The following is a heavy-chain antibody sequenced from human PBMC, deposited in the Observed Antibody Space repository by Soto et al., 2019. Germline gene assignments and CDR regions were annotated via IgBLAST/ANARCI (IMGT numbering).Heavy chain of an antibody. V-gene: IGHV4-59*01. CDR3: ARVDYGGNLVRGWFDP. CDR1: GGSISSYY. J-gene: IGHJ5*02. D-gene: IGHD3-10*01. Sequence: SETLSLTCTVSGGSISSYYWSWIRQPPGKGLEWIGYIYYSGSTNYNPSLKSRVTISVDTSKNQFSLKLSSVTAADTAVYYCARVDYGGNLVRGWFDPWGQGTLVTVPQ. CDR2: IYYSGST.